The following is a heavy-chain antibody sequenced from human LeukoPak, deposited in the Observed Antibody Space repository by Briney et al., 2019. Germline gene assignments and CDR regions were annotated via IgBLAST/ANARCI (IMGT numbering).Heavy chain of an antibody. D-gene: IGHD2-8*01. CDR2: INHSGST. CDR3: ARDGVLMRYYYMDV. CDR1: GGSFSGYY. V-gene: IGHV4-34*01. Sequence: PSETLSLTCAVYGGSFSGYYWSWIRQPPGKGLEWIGEINHSGSTNYNPSLKSRVTISVDTSKNQFSLKLSSVTAADTAVYYCARDGVLMRYYYMDVWGKGTTVTVSS. J-gene: IGHJ6*03.